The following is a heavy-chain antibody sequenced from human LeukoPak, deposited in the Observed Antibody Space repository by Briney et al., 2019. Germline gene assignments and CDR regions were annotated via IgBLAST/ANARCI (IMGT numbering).Heavy chain of an antibody. CDR2: ISSSGSTI. CDR3: ARDDPTMAIDY. D-gene: IGHD3-10*01. CDR1: GFTFSDYY. J-gene: IGHJ4*02. Sequence: GGSLRLSCAASGFTFSDYYMSWIRQAPGKGLEWVSYISSSGSTIYYADSVKGRFTISRDNSKNTLYLQMNSLRAEDTAVYYCARDDPTMAIDYWGQGTLVTVSS. V-gene: IGHV3-11*04.